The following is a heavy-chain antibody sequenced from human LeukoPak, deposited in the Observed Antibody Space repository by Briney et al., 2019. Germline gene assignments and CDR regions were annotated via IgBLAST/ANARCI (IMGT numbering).Heavy chain of an antibody. CDR3: ARSRGPIRFDY. CDR1: GFTFSSYA. J-gene: IGHJ4*02. D-gene: IGHD3-10*01. V-gene: IGHV3-30*04. CDR2: ISYDGSNK. Sequence: GGSLRLSCAASGFTFSSYAMHWVRQAPGKGLEWVAVISYDGSNKYYADSMKGRFTISRDNSKNTLYLQMNSLRAEDTAVYYCARSRGPIRFDYWGQGTLVTVSS.